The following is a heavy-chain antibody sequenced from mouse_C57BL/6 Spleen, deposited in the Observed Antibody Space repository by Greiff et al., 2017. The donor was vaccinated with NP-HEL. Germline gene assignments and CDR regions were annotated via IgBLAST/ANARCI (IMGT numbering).Heavy chain of an antibody. Sequence: QVQLQQSGAELARPGASVKMSCKASGYTFTSYTMHWVKQRPGPGLEWIGYINPSSGYTKYNQKFKDKANLTADKSSSTAYMQLSSLTSEHSAVYCCASNYRGYFDVWGTGTTVTVSS. D-gene: IGHD2-14*01. CDR2: INPSSGYT. V-gene: IGHV1-4*01. J-gene: IGHJ1*03. CDR3: ASNYRGYFDV. CDR1: GYTFTSYT.